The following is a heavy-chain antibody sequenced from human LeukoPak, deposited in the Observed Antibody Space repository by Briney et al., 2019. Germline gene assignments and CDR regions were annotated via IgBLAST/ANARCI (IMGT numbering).Heavy chain of an antibody. CDR1: GGTFSSYA. CDR2: IIPIFGTA. CDR3: ASICTTGTTRGNWFDP. Sequence: GASVKVSCKASGGTFSSYAIGWMRQAPGQGLEWMGGIIPIFGTANYAQKFQGRVTITADESTSTAYMELSSLRSEDTAVYYCASICTTGTTRGNWFDPWGQGTLVTVSS. J-gene: IGHJ5*02. V-gene: IGHV1-69*13. D-gene: IGHD1-1*01.